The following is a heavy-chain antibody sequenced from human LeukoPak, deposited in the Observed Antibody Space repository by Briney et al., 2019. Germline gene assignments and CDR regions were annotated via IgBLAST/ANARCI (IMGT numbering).Heavy chain of an antibody. Sequence: PSETLSLTYAVYGGSFSGYYWSWIRQPPGKGLEWIGEINHSGSTNYNPSLTSRVTISVDTSKNQFSLKLSSVTAADTAVYYCARTEGAAAGPVDYWGQGTLVTVSS. CDR1: GGSFSGYY. D-gene: IGHD6-13*01. CDR2: INHSGST. J-gene: IGHJ4*02. V-gene: IGHV4-34*01. CDR3: ARTEGAAAGPVDY.